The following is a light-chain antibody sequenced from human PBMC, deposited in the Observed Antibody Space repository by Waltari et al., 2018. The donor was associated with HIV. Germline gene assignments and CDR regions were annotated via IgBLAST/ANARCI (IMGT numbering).Light chain of an antibody. Sequence: DIQMTQSPSSLSASVGDTVTITCRARQSVDVYVNWYPHKPGKAPKLLIFASSSLQSGVPSRFSGSRSGTDFSLTITCLQPEDFATYFCQQSDDTPYTFGQGTKLEIK. J-gene: IGKJ2*01. CDR2: ASS. V-gene: IGKV1-39*01. CDR1: QSVDVY. CDR3: QQSDDTPYT.